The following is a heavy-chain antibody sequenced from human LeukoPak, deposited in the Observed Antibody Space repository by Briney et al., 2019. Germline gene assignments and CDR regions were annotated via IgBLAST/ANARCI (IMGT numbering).Heavy chain of an antibody. D-gene: IGHD2-2*01. J-gene: IGHJ6*03. CDR1: GFTFSGSL. CDR3: TSRGNYASSYYMDV. Sequence: GGSLRLSCAASGFTFSGSLIHWVRQASGKGLEWVGQIRSKANSYATSYAASVKGRFTISRDDSKNTAYLQMKRLKPEDTAIYYCTSRGNYASSYYMDVWGKGTPVTVSS. V-gene: IGHV3-73*01. CDR2: IRSKANSYAT.